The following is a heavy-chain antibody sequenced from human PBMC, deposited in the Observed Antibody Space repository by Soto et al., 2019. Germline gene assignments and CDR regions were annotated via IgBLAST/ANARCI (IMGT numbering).Heavy chain of an antibody. CDR2: ISASGGST. V-gene: IGHV3-23*01. J-gene: IGHJ4*02. CDR1: VFTFSSYA. Sequence: EVQLLESGGDLVQPGGSLRLSCAASVFTFSSYAMSWVRQAPGKGLEWVSGISASGGSTYYADSVKGRFTISRDNSKNTLYLQMNSLSAEETAVYYCAKIAIYYWGQGTLVTVSS. D-gene: IGHD2-21*01. CDR3: AKIAIYY.